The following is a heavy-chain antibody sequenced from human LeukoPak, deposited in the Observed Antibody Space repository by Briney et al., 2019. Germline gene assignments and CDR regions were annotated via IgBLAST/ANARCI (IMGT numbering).Heavy chain of an antibody. Sequence: PSETLSLTCTVSGYSISSGYYWGWVRQPPGKGLEWIGSIYHSGSTYYNPSLKSRVTISVDTSKNQFSLKLSSVTAADTAVYYCARVRVGANDAFDIWGQGTMVTVSS. CDR1: GYSISSGYY. V-gene: IGHV4-38-2*02. CDR2: IYHSGST. D-gene: IGHD1-26*01. CDR3: ARVRVGANDAFDI. J-gene: IGHJ3*02.